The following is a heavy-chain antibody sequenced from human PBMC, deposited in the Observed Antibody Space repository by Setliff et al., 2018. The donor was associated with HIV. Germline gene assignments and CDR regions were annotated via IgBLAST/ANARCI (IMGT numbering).Heavy chain of an antibody. CDR3: ARDRYSGSSTDY. CDR2: ISSSSRSK. V-gene: IGHV3-21*01. Sequence: TGGSLRLSCVASGFRFRGHAMNWVRQAPGKGLEWVSSISSSSRSKYYADSVKGRFTISRDNAKNSLYLQMNSLTAEDTAVYYCARDRYSGSSTDYWGQGTSVTVSS. CDR1: GFRFRGHA. J-gene: IGHJ4*02. D-gene: IGHD1-26*01.